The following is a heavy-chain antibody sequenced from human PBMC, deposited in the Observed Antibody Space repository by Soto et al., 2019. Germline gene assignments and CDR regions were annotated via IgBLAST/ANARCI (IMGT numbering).Heavy chain of an antibody. D-gene: IGHD3-22*01. CDR2: MYYSGST. CDR3: ARLERSYYDSSGSNPYYFDY. V-gene: IGHV4-39*07. Sequence: SETLSLTCTVSGGSISSSSYFWGWIRQPPGKGLEWIGSMYYSGSTYYNPSLKSRVTISVDTSKNQFSLKLTSVTAADTAVYYCARLERSYYDSSGSNPYYFDYWGQGTLVTVSS. CDR1: GGSISSSSYF. J-gene: IGHJ4*02.